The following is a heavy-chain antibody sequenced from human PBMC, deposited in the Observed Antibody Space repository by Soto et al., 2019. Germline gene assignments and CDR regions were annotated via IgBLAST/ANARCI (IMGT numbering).Heavy chain of an antibody. CDR3: ARDADSSSWYGEGWFDP. J-gene: IGHJ5*02. D-gene: IGHD6-13*01. V-gene: IGHV3-7*01. CDR1: GFTFSSYW. CDR2: IKQDGSEK. Sequence: LRLSCAASGFTFSSYWMSWVRQAPWKGLEWVANIKQDGSEKYYVDSVKGRFTISRDNAKNSLYLQMNSLRAEDTAVYYCARDADSSSWYGEGWFDPWGQGTLVTVSS.